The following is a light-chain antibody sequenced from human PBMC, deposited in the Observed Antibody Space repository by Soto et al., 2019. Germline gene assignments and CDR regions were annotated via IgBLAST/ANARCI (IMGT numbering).Light chain of an antibody. CDR1: QSISSG. CDR3: EQYNSYYRT. V-gene: IGKV1-5*01. Sequence: IQLPHSPSTLSASVGDRVTITCRASQSISSGLAWYQQKPGEAAKLLIYDASSLESGVPSRFSGSGSGTEFTLTISRLQHDDFETYSGEQYNSYYRTFGQGTKVDIK. J-gene: IGKJ1*01. CDR2: DAS.